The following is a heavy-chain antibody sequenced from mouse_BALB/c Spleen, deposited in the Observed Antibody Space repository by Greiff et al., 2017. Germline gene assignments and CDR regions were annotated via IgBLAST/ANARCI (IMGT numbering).Heavy chain of an antibody. Sequence: QVQLQQPGAELVKPGASVKISCKASGYTFTSYWMNWVKQRPGQGLEWIGEIDPSDSYTNNNQKFKDKATLTVDKSSSTAYMQLSSLTSEDSAVYCCARVYRSYYFDDWGQGTTLTVSS. J-gene: IGHJ2*01. CDR2: IDPSDSYT. CDR1: GYTFTSYW. CDR3: ARVYRSYYFDD. D-gene: IGHD2-14*01. V-gene: IGHV1S126*01.